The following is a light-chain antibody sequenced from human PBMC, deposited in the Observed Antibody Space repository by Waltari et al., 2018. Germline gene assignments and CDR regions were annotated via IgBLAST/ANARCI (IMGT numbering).Light chain of an antibody. CDR1: QGIRNY. V-gene: IGKV1-27*01. CDR3: QKYNSAPRT. Sequence: DIQMTQSPSSLSASVGDRVTITCRASQGIRNYLAWYQQTPWKVPKLLIYAASTLQSGVPSRFGGSGSGTDFTFTISSLQPEDVATYYCQKYNSAPRTFGQGTKVEIK. CDR2: AAS. J-gene: IGKJ1*01.